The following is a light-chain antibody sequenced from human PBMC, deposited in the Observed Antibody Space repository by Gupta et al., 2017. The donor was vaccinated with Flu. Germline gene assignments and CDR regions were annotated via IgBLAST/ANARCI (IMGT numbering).Light chain of an antibody. V-gene: IGKV1-5*03. J-gene: IGKJ1*01. CDR3: QQYHTSPWT. Sequence: DIQMTQSPSTLSASVGDRVTVTCRAGHRINNYLAWYQQKPGEAPKLLIYKASLLHNGVPSRFSGSGSGTEFTLTISSLQPDDSATYYCQQYHTSPWTFGRGTKVEIK. CDR2: KAS. CDR1: HRINNY.